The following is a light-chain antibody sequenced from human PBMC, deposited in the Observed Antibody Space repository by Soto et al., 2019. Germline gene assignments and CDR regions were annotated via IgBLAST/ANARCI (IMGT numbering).Light chain of an antibody. CDR3: QVWNDSGDHAI. CDR1: NIGSKS. CDR2: YDK. Sequence: SYELTQSPSISVAPGQTASLTCGGDNIGSKSVHWYQQKPGQAPVLVTYYDKDRTSGIRDRFSGSNSGNTAPLTISRVEVGDEADYYCQVWNDSGDHAIFGGGTKLTVL. J-gene: IGLJ2*01. V-gene: IGLV3-21*04.